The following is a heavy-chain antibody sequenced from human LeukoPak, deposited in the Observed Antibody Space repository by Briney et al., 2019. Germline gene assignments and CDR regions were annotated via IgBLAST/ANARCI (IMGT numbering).Heavy chain of an antibody. CDR1: GGSISSYY. V-gene: IGHV4-59*12. CDR2: IYYSGST. J-gene: IGHJ4*02. D-gene: IGHD3-22*01. Sequence: ASETLSLTCTVSGGSISSYYWSWIRQPPGKGLEWIGYIYYSGSTNYNPSLKSRVTISVDTSKNQFSLKLSSVTAADTAVYYCARGRRNTYYYDSSGPVGGDYWGQGTLVTVSS. CDR3: ARGRRNTYYYDSSGPVGGDY.